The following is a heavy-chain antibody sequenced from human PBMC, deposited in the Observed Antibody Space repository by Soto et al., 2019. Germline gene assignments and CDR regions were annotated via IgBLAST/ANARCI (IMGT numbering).Heavy chain of an antibody. J-gene: IGHJ4*02. V-gene: IGHV1-69*13. CDR1: GGTFSSYA. Sequence: GASVKVCCKASGGTFSSYAISWVRQAPGQGLEWMGGIIPIFGTANYAQKFQGRVTITADESTSTAYMELSSLRSEDTAVYYCAREGDYDTFEYWGQGTLVIGSS. CDR3: AREGDYDTFEY. CDR2: IIPIFGTA. D-gene: IGHD3-22*01.